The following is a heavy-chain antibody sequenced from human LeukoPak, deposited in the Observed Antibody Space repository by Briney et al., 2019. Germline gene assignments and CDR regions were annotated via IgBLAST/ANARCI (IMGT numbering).Heavy chain of an antibody. Sequence: SETLSLTCTVSGGSISSYYWSWIRQPPGKGLEWIGYIYYSGSTNYNPSLKSRVTISVDTSKNQFSLKLSSVTAADTAVYYCARSTAALVMIFDYWGQGTPVTVSS. J-gene: IGHJ4*02. V-gene: IGHV4-59*01. CDR2: IYYSGST. CDR1: GGSISSYY. CDR3: ARSTAALVMIFDY. D-gene: IGHD6-6*01.